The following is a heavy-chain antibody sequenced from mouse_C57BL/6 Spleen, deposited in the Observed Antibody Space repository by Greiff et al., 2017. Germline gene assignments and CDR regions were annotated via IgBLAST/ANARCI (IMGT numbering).Heavy chain of an antibody. CDR2: IHPNSGST. J-gene: IGHJ4*01. Sequence: VQLQQSGAELVKPGASVKLSCKASGYTFTSYWMHWVKQRPGQGLEWIGMIHPNSGSTNYNEKFKSKATLTVDKSSSTAYMQLSSLTSEDSAVYYCARGSWDFTGSDWGQGTSVTVAS. V-gene: IGHV1-64*01. CDR3: ARGSWDFTGSD. CDR1: GYTFTSYW. D-gene: IGHD4-1*01.